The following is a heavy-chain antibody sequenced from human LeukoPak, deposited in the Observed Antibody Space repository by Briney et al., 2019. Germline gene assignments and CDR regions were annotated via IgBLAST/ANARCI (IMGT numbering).Heavy chain of an antibody. CDR3: ARGDGISGSNAWFDP. J-gene: IGHJ5*02. Sequence: SETLSLTCTVSGGSISSYYWSWIRQPAAKGLEGIGRLYTSGSTNYNPSLKSRVTISVDTSKNQFSLKLSSVTAANTAVYYCARGDGISGSNAWFDPWGQGTLVTVSS. V-gene: IGHV4-4*07. CDR1: GGSISSYY. D-gene: IGHD1-7*01. CDR2: LYTSGST.